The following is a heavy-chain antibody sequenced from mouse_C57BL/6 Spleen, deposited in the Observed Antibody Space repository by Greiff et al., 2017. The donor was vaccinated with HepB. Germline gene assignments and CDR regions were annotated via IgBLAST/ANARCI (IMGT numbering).Heavy chain of an antibody. CDR1: GFTFSDYG. J-gene: IGHJ4*01. Sequence: EVHLVESGGGLVKPGGSLKLSCAASGFTFSDYGMHWVRQAPEKGLEWVAYISSGSSTIYYADTVKGRFTISRDNAKNTLFLQMTSLRSEDTAMYYCAREAWGRAMDYWGQGTSVTVSS. CDR3: AREAWGRAMDY. D-gene: IGHD6-1*01. CDR2: ISSGSSTI. V-gene: IGHV5-17*01.